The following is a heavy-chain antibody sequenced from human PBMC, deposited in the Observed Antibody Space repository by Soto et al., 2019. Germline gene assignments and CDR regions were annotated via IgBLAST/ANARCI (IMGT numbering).Heavy chain of an antibody. Sequence: PSETLSLTCNVSGASISSCDYYWSWIRQHPGKGLEWIGYIWHTGSTYYNPSLKSRITISVDTSKNQFSLKLSSVTAADTAVYFCATIYDSSGYYYGNNWFDPWGQRTLVTVS. J-gene: IGHJ5*02. CDR1: GASISSCDYY. CDR3: ATIYDSSGYYYGNNWFDP. D-gene: IGHD3-22*01. CDR2: IWHTGST. V-gene: IGHV4-31*03.